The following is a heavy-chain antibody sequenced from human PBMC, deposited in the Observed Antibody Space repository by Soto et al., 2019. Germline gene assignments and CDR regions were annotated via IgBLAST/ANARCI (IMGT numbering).Heavy chain of an antibody. V-gene: IGHV1-46*01. D-gene: IGHD5-12*01. J-gene: IGHJ4*02. Sequence: ASVKVSCKASGYTFTSYYMHWVRQAPGQGLEWMGIINPSGGSTSYAQKFQGRVTMTRDTSTSTVYMELSSLRSEDTAVYYCASRRYSGYDLVSWGQGTLVTVSS. CDR1: GYTFTSYY. CDR3: ASRRYSGYDLVS. CDR2: INPSGGST.